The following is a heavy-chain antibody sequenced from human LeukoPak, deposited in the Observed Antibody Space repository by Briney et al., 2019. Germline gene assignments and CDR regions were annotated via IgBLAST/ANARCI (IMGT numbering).Heavy chain of an antibody. D-gene: IGHD3-16*01. V-gene: IGHV4-59*01. CDR3: ARSGGVSYYGMDV. CDR1: GGSISSYY. J-gene: IGHJ6*02. CDR2: IYYSGST. Sequence: SETLSLTCTVSGGSISSYYWSWIRQPPGKGLEWIGYIYYSGSTNYNPSLKSRVTISVDTSKNQFSLKLSSVTAADTAVYYCARSGGVSYYGMDVWGQGTTVTVSS.